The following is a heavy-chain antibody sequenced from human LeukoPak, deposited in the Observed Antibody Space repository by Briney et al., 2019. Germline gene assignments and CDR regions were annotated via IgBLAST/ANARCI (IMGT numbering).Heavy chain of an antibody. CDR3: ATVSEY. CDR1: GFIFRNFW. CDR2: INYDGTGT. V-gene: IGHV3-74*01. Sequence: GGPLRLSCAACGFIFRNFWMHWVREVRGKGLVGVSGINYDGTGTYYGDSVKGRFTISRDNAKNTVYLQMNGLRAEDTTVYYCATVSEYWGQGTLVTVSS. J-gene: IGHJ4*02.